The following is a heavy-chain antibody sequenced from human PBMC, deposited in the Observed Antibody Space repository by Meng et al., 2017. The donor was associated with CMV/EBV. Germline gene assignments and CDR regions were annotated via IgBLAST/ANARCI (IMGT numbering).Heavy chain of an antibody. CDR2: INPNSGGT. Sequence: QGQLVQLGGEVKKPGASVKVSCKASGYTFTGYYMHWVRQAPGQGLEWMGWINPNSGGTNYAQKFQGRVTMTRDTSISTAYMELSRLRSDDTAVYYCARVQVRGEMATPAGYWGQGTLVTVSS. J-gene: IGHJ4*02. V-gene: IGHV1-2*02. CDR1: GYTFTGYY. D-gene: IGHD5-24*01. CDR3: ARVQVRGEMATPAGY.